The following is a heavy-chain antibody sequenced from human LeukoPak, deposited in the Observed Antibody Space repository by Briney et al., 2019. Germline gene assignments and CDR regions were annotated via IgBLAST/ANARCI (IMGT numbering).Heavy chain of an antibody. J-gene: IGHJ5*02. Sequence: SETLSLTCAVYGGSFSGYYWSWIRQPPGKGLEWIGEINHSGSTNYNPSLKSRVTMSVDTSKNQFSLKLSSVTAADTAVYYCARDIVDYGLLGWFDPWGQGTLVTVSS. CDR3: ARDIVDYGLLGWFDP. CDR2: INHSGST. CDR1: GGSFSGYY. V-gene: IGHV4-34*01. D-gene: IGHD3-16*01.